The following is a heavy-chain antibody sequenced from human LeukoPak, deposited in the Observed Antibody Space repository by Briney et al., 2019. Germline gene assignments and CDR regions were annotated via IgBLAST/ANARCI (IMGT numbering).Heavy chain of an antibody. J-gene: IGHJ6*02. Sequence: PGTALNHSCAASGCRVGDYWISWCRPAPEKGLEWVANMNQDGSAKDYVDSVKGRFTISRDNARNSLYLQMSSLRAEDTAVYYCATYTHWVAGDVWGQGTTVTVSS. CDR1: GCRVGDYW. V-gene: IGHV3-7*01. CDR3: ATYTHWVAGDV. D-gene: IGHD3-16*01. CDR2: MNQDGSAK.